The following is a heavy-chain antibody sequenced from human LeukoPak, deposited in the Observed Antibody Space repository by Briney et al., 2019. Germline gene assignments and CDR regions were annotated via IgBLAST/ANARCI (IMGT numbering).Heavy chain of an antibody. CDR3: AREGGSSYGYAYH. CDR2: INPNSGAT. CDR1: GYTFTAYY. D-gene: IGHD5-18*01. Sequence: ASVKVSCKASGYTFTAYYMHWVRQAPGHGLEWMGWINPNSGATNYAHKFQGRVTMTRDTSISIAYMELSSLKSDDTAVYYCAREGGSSYGYAYHWGQGTLVTVSS. V-gene: IGHV1-2*07. J-gene: IGHJ5*02.